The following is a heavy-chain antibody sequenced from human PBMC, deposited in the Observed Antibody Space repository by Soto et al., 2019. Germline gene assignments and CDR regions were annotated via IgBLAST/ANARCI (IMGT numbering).Heavy chain of an antibody. J-gene: IGHJ5*01. CDR3: ARGYSRPDWFDS. D-gene: IGHD5-12*01. CDR2: MSHSETT. Sequence: QVQLQESGPGLVKPSQTLSLTCTVSGGSISSSGYNWSWIRQPPGKGLMWIGYMSHSETTHYNSSPQSXXTISIETSKNQFSLNLGSVTAADTAVYYCARGYSRPDWFDSWGPGTLVIVSS. CDR1: GGSISSSGYN. V-gene: IGHV4-31*03.